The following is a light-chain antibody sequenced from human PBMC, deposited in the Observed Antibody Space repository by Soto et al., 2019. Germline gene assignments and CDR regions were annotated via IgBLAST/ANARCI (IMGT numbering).Light chain of an antibody. V-gene: IGLV2-14*01. J-gene: IGLJ1*01. CDR2: DVS. CDR1: SSDVGGYNY. Sequence: QSVLTQPASVSGSPVQSITISCTGTSSDVGGYNYVSWYQQHPGKAPKLMIYDVSNRPSGASNRFSGSKSGNTASLTISGLQAEDAADYYCSSYTSSSTLGVFGTGTKVTVL. CDR3: SSYTSSSTLGV.